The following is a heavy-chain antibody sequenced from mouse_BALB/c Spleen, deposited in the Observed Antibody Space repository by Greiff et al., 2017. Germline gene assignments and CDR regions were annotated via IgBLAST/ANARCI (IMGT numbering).Heavy chain of an antibody. Sequence: DVMLVESGGGLVKLGGSLKLSCAASGFTFSSYAMSWVRQSPEKRLEWVAEISSGGSYTYYPDTVTGRFTISRDNAKNTLYLEMSSLRSEDTAMYYCAREVRRGLDYWGQGTTLTVSS. J-gene: IGHJ2*01. CDR2: ISSGGSYT. CDR1: GFTFSSYA. V-gene: IGHV5-9-4*01. D-gene: IGHD2-14*01. CDR3: AREVRRGLDY.